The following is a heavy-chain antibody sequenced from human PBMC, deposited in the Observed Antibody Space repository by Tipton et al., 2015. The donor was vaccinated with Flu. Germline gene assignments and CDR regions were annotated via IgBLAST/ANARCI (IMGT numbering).Heavy chain of an antibody. CDR1: GISFSRYA. Sequence: SLRLSCAASGISFSRYAMHWVRQAPGRGLEWVAVISYDATLEYFADSVKGRFTISRDNSKNTLFLQMNSLRSNDTAVYYCASSPWFKEGRLPYWGQGILVTVSS. V-gene: IGHV3-30*07. J-gene: IGHJ4*02. CDR2: ISYDATLE. CDR3: ASSPWFKEGRLPY. D-gene: IGHD3-22*01.